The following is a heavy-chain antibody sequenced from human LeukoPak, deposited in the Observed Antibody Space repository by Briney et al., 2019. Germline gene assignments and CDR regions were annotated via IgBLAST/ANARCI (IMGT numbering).Heavy chain of an antibody. CDR1: GGSISSYY. D-gene: IGHD6-19*01. CDR2: IYYSVST. CDR3: ASLPTSAWKHSDF. V-gene: IGHV4-59*12. Sequence: PSETLSLTCTVSGGSISSYYWSWIRQPPGKGLEWIGYIYYSVSTNYNPSLKSRVTISVDTSKNQFSLKLTSVTAADTAVYYCASLPTSAWKHSDFWGQGTLVTVSS. J-gene: IGHJ4*02.